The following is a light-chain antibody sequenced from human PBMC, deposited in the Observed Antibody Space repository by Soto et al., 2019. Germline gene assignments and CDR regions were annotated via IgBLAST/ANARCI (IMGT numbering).Light chain of an antibody. CDR1: QTISSW. J-gene: IGKJ1*01. Sequence: DIQMTQSPSTLSGSVGDRVTITCRASQTISSWLAWYQQKPGKAPKLLIYKASTLKSGVPSRFSGNGSGTELTLTLSRLQPDDFAPYDGQRYESYSDGFGQGEKGELK. CDR3: QRYESYSDG. CDR2: KAS. V-gene: IGKV1-5*03.